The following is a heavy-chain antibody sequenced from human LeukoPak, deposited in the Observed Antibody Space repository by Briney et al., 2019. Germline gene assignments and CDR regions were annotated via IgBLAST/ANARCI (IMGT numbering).Heavy chain of an antibody. Sequence: PGGSLRLSCAASGFTFSSYSINWVRQAPGKGLEWVSSISSSSSYIYYADSVKGRFTISRDNAKNSLYLQMNSLRAEDTAVYYCARAVYYYDSSGPIDYWGQGTLVTVSS. CDR2: ISSSSSYI. V-gene: IGHV3-21*01. J-gene: IGHJ4*02. CDR1: GFTFSSYS. D-gene: IGHD3-22*01. CDR3: ARAVYYYDSSGPIDY.